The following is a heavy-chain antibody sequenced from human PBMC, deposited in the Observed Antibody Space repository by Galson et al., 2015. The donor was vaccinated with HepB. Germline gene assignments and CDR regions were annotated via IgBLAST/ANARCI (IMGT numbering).Heavy chain of an antibody. CDR3: AREREVVPAAPMFDY. D-gene: IGHD2-2*01. CDR1: GFTFSSYA. J-gene: IGHJ4*02. V-gene: IGHV3-30-3*01. CDR2: ISYDGSNK. Sequence: SLRLSCAASGFTFSSYAMHWVRQAPGKGLEWVAVISYDGSNKYYADSVKGRFTISRDNSKNTLYLQMNSLRAEDTAVYYCAREREVVPAAPMFDYWGQGTLVTVSS.